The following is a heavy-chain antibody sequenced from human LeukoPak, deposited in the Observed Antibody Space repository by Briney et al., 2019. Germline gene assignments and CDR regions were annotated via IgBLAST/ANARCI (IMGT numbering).Heavy chain of an antibody. J-gene: IGHJ4*02. CDR3: ARGVVAVAGSYFDS. CDR1: GGSISSYY. Sequence: SETLSLTCTVSGGSISSYYWTWIRQPPGKGLEWIGYIYYSGSSNYNPSLKSRDTISVDTSKNQFSLKLSSVTAADTAVYFCARGVVAVAGSYFDSWGQGTLVTVSS. CDR2: IYYSGSS. D-gene: IGHD6-19*01. V-gene: IGHV4-59*01.